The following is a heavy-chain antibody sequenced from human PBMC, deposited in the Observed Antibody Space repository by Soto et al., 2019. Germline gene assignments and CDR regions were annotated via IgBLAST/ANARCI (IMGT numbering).Heavy chain of an antibody. CDR3: ARDGSYCTNGVCYLDY. CDR1: GYTFTSYG. Sequence: ASVKVSCKASGYTFTSYGISWVLQAPGQGLEWMGWISAYNGNTNYAQKLQGRVTMTTDTSTSTAYMELRSLRSDDTAVYYCARDGSYCTNGVCYLDYWGQGXLVTVSS. D-gene: IGHD2-8*01. V-gene: IGHV1-18*04. CDR2: ISAYNGNT. J-gene: IGHJ4*02.